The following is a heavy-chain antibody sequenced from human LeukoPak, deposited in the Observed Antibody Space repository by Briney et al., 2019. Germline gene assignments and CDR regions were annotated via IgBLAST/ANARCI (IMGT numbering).Heavy chain of an antibody. CDR1: GFTFSSYA. V-gene: IGHV3-23*01. D-gene: IGHD2-2*01. CDR3: AKSPRYCSSTSCYGN. J-gene: IGHJ4*02. Sequence: PGGSLRLSCAASGFTFSSYAMSWVRQAPGKGLERVSAISGSGGSTYYADSVKGRSTISRDNSKNTLYLQMNSLRAEDTAVYYCAKSPRYCSSTSCYGNWGQGTLVTVSS. CDR2: ISGSGGST.